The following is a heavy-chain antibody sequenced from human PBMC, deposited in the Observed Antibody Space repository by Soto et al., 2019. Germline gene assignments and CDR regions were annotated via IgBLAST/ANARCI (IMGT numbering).Heavy chain of an antibody. V-gene: IGHV3-15*01. CDR3: ITAPLR. Sequence: QLVESGGGFVKPGMSLRLTCAASGFSFSDAWMTWVRQAPGKGLERVGLIRSQGDGGTADYAPPVRGRFTISRDDAQNMVYLHMDNLQAEDTAVYYCITAPLRWGRGTLLTVSS. CDR1: GFSFSDAW. J-gene: IGHJ4*02. CDR2: IRSQGDGGTA.